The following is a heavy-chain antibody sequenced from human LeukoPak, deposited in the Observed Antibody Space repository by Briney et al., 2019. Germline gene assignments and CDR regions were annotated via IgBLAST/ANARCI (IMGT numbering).Heavy chain of an antibody. V-gene: IGHV3-21*01. J-gene: IGHJ3*02. Sequence: GGSLRLSCAASGFTFSSYTMNWVRQAPGKGLEWVSSISSTSIYIYYADSVKGRFTISRDNAKNSLYLQMNSLRAEDTAVYSCARDKSNCGGDCYSGDAFDIWGQGTMVTVSS. D-gene: IGHD2-21*02. CDR2: ISSTSIYI. CDR1: GFTFSSYT. CDR3: ARDKSNCGGDCYSGDAFDI.